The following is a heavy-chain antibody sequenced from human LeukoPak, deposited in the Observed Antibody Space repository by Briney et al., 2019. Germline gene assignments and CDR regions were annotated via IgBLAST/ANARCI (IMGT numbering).Heavy chain of an antibody. CDR3: AKDYCRDGNCPFPFLDS. CDR1: GFTLTNHG. Sequence: GGSLRLSCAVSGFTLTNHGVSWVRQAPGKGLEWVSIITGTGGRYYGDSVKGRFILSRDNSKNTGYMQMSSLRAEDTATYYCAKDYCRDGNCPFPFLDSWGQGTLVTVSS. CDR2: ITGTGGR. D-gene: IGHD2-15*01. V-gene: IGHV3-23*01. J-gene: IGHJ4*02.